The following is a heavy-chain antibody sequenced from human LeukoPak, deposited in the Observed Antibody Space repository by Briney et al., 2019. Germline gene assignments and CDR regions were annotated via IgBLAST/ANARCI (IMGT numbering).Heavy chain of an antibody. D-gene: IGHD2-15*01. CDR3: ARDRPSGCYYSYGTDV. Sequence: GGSLRLSCAVSGFTFSDYYMSWIRQAPGKGLEWLSYISNRGDTIYYADSVRGRFTISRDNAKNSLYLQMNSLRAEDTAVYYCARDRPSGCYYSYGTDVWGQGTTVTVSS. CDR2: ISNRGDTI. J-gene: IGHJ6*02. V-gene: IGHV3-11*01. CDR1: GFTFSDYY.